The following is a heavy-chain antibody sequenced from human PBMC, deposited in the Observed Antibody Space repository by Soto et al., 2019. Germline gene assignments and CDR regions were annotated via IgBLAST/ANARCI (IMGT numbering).Heavy chain of an antibody. CDR1: GGSISSGDYY. CDR2: IYYSGST. Sequence: KPSETLSLTCTVSGGSISSGDYYWSWIRQPPGKGLEWIGYIYYSGSTYYNPSLKSRVTISVDTSKNQFSLKLSSVTAADTAVYYCAMISRCSGGSCYPNYWYFDLWGRGTLVTVSS. V-gene: IGHV4-30-4*01. CDR3: AMISRCSGGSCYPNYWYFDL. J-gene: IGHJ2*01. D-gene: IGHD2-15*01.